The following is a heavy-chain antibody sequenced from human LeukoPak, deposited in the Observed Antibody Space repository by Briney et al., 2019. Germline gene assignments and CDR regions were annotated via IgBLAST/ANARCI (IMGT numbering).Heavy chain of an antibody. J-gene: IGHJ3*02. CDR1: GFTFSSYS. CDR2: ISSSSSYI. CDR3: ARGIVGATLDAFDI. D-gene: IGHD1-26*01. Sequence: PGGSLRLSCAASGFTFSSYSMNWVRQAPGKGLEWVSSISSSSSYIYYADSVKGRFTISRDNAKNSLYLQMNSLRAEDTAVYYCARGIVGATLDAFDIWGQGTMVTVSS. V-gene: IGHV3-21*01.